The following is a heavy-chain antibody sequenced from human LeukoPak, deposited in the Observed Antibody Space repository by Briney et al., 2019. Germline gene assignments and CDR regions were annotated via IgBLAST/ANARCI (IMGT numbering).Heavy chain of an antibody. Sequence: ASVKVSCKASGYTFTNYAMNWVRQAPGQGLEWMGWINTNTGNPTFAQGFTGRFVFSLDTSVSTAYLQISSLKAEDTAVYYCAGEKVEPDRYFDYWGQGTLVTVSS. D-gene: IGHD1-14*01. J-gene: IGHJ4*02. CDR2: INTNTGNP. CDR3: AGEKVEPDRYFDY. CDR1: GYTFTNYA. V-gene: IGHV7-4-1*02.